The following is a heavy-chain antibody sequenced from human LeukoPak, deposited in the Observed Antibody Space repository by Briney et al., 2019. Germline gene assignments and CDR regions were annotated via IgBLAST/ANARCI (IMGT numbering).Heavy chain of an antibody. CDR3: ARDPGFDYSP. CDR2: IKKDGREK. V-gene: IGHV3-7*01. J-gene: IGHJ4*02. CDR1: EFTFSSTW. Sequence: GGSLRLSCAGSEFTFSSTWMSWVRQAPGKGLEWVANIKKDGREKNYVDSVKGRFTISRDNAKNSLYLQMNSLRADDTAVYYCARDPGFDYSPWGQGTLVTVSS. D-gene: IGHD4-11*01.